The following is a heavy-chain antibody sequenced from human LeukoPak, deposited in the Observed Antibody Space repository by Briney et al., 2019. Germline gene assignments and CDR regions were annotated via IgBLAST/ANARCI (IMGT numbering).Heavy chain of an antibody. Sequence: PGGSLRLSCAASGFTFSDYYMSWIRQAPGKGLEWVSYISSSGSTIYYADSVKGRFTISRDNSKNTLYLQMNSLRAEDTAVHYCASGWDGSGYYYFDYWGQGTLVTVSP. J-gene: IGHJ4*02. D-gene: IGHD3-22*01. V-gene: IGHV3-11*04. CDR1: GFTFSDYY. CDR2: ISSSGSTI. CDR3: ASGWDGSGYYYFDY.